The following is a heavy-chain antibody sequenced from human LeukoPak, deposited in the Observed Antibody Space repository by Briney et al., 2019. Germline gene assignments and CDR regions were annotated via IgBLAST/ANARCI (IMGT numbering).Heavy chain of an antibody. Sequence: PGGSLRLSRAASGFTFSSYWMSWVRQAPGKGLECVANIKQDGSEKYYVDSVKGRFTISRDNTENSLYLQMNSLTAEDTAVYYCARGSYGYLFLDYWGQGTLVTVSS. CDR1: GFTFSSYW. CDR3: ARGSYGYLFLDY. V-gene: IGHV3-7*04. J-gene: IGHJ4*02. CDR2: IKQDGSEK. D-gene: IGHD5-18*01.